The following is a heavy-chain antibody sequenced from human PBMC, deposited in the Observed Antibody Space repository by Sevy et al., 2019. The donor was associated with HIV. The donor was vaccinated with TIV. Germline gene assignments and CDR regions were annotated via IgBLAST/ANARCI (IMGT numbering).Heavy chain of an antibody. Sequence: GGSLRLSCAASGFTFSKYSMSWVRQPPGKGLEWVSILSFGCGEINHADSVKGRFTISRDNSKSSVYLQMNNLRPEDTAVYYCAREGCTKPHDYWGQGTLVTVSS. CDR3: AREGCTKPHDY. CDR1: GFTFSKYS. D-gene: IGHD2-8*01. V-gene: IGHV3-23*01. CDR2: LSFGCGEI. J-gene: IGHJ4*02.